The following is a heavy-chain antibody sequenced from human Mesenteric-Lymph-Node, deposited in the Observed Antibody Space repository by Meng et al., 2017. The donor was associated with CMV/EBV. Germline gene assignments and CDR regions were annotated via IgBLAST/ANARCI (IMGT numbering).Heavy chain of an antibody. V-gene: IGHV3-7*01. CDR1: GFTLSTYW. J-gene: IGHJ4*02. Sequence: GESLKISCAASGFTLSTYWMTWVRQAPGKGLESVANIKQDGSDKYYLDSVKGRFTISRDNAKYSLYLQLNSLRAEDTAVYFCVRDRGYFDYWGQGTLVTVSS. CDR3: VRDRGYFDY. CDR2: IKQDGSDK.